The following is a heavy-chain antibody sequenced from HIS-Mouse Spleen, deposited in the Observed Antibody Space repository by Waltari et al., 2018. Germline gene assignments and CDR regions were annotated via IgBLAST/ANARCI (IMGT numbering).Heavy chain of an antibody. CDR3: ARDHSGWYFDY. J-gene: IGHJ4*02. Sequence: QVQLVESGGGVVQPGRSLRRSCAASGFTFSSYAMHWVRQAPGKGLEWVAVISYDGSNKYYADSVKGRFTISRDNSKNTLYLQMNSLRAEDTAVYYCARDHSGWYFDYWGQGTLVTVSS. D-gene: IGHD6-19*01. V-gene: IGHV3-30-3*01. CDR2: ISYDGSNK. CDR1: GFTFSSYA.